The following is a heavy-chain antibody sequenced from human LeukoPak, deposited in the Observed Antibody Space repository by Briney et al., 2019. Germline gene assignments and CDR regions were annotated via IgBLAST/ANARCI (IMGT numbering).Heavy chain of an antibody. J-gene: IGHJ4*02. D-gene: IGHD1-26*01. V-gene: IGHV3-23*01. CDR2: ISGSDGST. CDR1: GFTFSSYA. Sequence: GGSLRLSCAASGFTFSSYAMSWVRQAPGKGLEWVSGISGSDGSTYYADSVKGRFTISRDNSKNTLYLQMNSLRAEDTAVYYCAKGRSGTYSPTWDYWGQGTLVTVSS. CDR3: AKGRSGTYSPTWDY.